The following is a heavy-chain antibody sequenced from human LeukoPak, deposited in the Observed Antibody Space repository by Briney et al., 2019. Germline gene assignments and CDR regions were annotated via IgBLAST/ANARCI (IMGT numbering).Heavy chain of an antibody. J-gene: IGHJ4*02. CDR2: IYHSGST. V-gene: IGHV4-4*02. CDR3: ARRYYGSGSRVDY. CDR1: GGSISSSNW. D-gene: IGHD3-10*01. Sequence: PSETLSLTCTVSGGSISSSNWWSWVRQPPGKGLEWIGEIYHSGSTNYNPSLKSRVTISVDKSKNQFSLKLSSVTAADTAVYYCARRYYGSGSRVDYWGQGTLVTVSS.